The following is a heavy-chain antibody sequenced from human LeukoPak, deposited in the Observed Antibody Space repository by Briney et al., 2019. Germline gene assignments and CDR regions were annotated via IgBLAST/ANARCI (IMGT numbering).Heavy chain of an antibody. Sequence: PGGSLRLSCAASGFTFSSYGMHWVRQAPGKGLEWVAVISYDGSNKYYADSVKGRFTISRDNSKNTLYLQMNSLRAEDTAVYYCAKFWSGQATTQNDCWGQGTLVTVSS. V-gene: IGHV3-30*18. D-gene: IGHD3-3*01. CDR3: AKFWSGQATTQNDC. CDR2: ISYDGSNK. CDR1: GFTFSSYG. J-gene: IGHJ4*02.